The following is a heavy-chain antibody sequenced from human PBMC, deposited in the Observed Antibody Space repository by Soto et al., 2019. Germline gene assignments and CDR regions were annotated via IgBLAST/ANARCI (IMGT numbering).Heavy chain of an antibody. Sequence: QVQLVQSGAEVKKPGASVKVSCEASGYTFTGYHIHWVRQAPGQGLEWMGWINPNGGGTNSAQKFQGRVTMTRDTSINTAYMELSRLRSDDTAVYYCARGATAAGINDYWGQGTLVTVSS. D-gene: IGHD6-13*01. CDR2: INPNGGGT. V-gene: IGHV1-2*02. CDR1: GYTFTGYH. J-gene: IGHJ4*02. CDR3: ARGATAAGINDY.